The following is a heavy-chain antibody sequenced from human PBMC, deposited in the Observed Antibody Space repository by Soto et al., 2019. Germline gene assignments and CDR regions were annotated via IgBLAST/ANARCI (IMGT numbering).Heavy chain of an antibody. V-gene: IGHV3-72*01. D-gene: IGHD5-18*01. Sequence: GSLRRSCAPSGVSFSGYYINSVRQAPEKGLEWVGRTRNKASSYTTDYAAFVKGRFTISRDNSRNTLYLQMNSLRPEDMAMFYCAKEEIELWSALDFWGKGTPVTVSS. CDR3: AKEEIELWSALDF. CDR1: GVSFSGYY. J-gene: IGHJ4*02. CDR2: TRNKASSYTT.